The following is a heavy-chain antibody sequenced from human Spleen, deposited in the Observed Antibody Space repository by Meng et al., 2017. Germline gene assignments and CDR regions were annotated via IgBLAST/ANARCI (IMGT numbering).Heavy chain of an antibody. CDR3: AKVFQCSRGTWASYSSYGVDV. CDR2: IYYSGST. D-gene: IGHD3-10*01. CDR1: GGTIRSNGYY. Sequence: SETLSLTCTVSGGTIRSNGYYWGWIRQPPGKGLEWIGNIYYSGSTFYNPSLKSRVTISADTSKNQFSLKLSSVTAADTAVYYCAKVFQCSRGTWASYSSYGVDVWGQGTTVTVSS. V-gene: IGHV4-39*07. J-gene: IGHJ6*02.